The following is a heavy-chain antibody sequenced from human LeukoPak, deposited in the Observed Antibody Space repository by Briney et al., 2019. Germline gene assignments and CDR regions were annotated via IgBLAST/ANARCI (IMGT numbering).Heavy chain of an antibody. CDR3: AKVGDIVVVVAAVDY. V-gene: IGHV3-30*18. Sequence: PGRSLRLSCAASGFTFSSYGMRWVRQAPGKGLEWVAVISYDGSNKYYADSVKGRFTNSRDNSKNTLYLQMNSLRAEDTAVYYCAKVGDIVVVVAAVDYWGQGTLVTVSS. CDR1: GFTFSSYG. J-gene: IGHJ4*02. CDR2: ISYDGSNK. D-gene: IGHD2-15*01.